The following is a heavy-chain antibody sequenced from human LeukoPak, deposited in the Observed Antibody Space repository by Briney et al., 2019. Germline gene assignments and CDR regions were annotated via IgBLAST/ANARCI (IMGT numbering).Heavy chain of an antibody. V-gene: IGHV4-34*01. CDR1: GGSFSGYY. J-gene: IGHJ4*02. CDR2: INHSGST. D-gene: IGHD6-13*01. Sequence: PSETLSLTCAVYGGSFSGYYWSWIRQPPGKGLEWIGEINHSGSTNYNPSLKSRVTISVDTSKNQFSLKLSSVTAADTAVYYCARGVYIAAAQYSYWGQGTLVTVSS. CDR3: ARGVYIAAAQYSY.